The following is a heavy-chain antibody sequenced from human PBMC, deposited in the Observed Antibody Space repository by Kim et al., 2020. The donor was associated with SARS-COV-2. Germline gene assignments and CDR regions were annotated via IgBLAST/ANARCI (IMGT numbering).Heavy chain of an antibody. CDR2: ISSSSSTI. CDR1: GFTFSSYS. Sequence: GGSLRLSCAASGFTFSSYSMNWVRQAPGKGLEWVSYISSSSSTIYYADSVKGRFTISRDNAKNSLYLQMNSLRDEDTAVYYCARGGRVRGVIIKSAAFDIWGQGTMVTVSS. J-gene: IGHJ3*02. CDR3: ARGGRVRGVIIKSAAFDI. V-gene: IGHV3-48*02. D-gene: IGHD3-10*01.